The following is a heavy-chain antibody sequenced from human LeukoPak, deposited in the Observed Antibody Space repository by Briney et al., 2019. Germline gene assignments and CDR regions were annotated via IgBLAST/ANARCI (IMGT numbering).Heavy chain of an antibody. CDR1: GGSISSSSYY. J-gene: IGHJ4*02. V-gene: IGHV4-39*07. D-gene: IGHD4-17*01. CDR2: IYYSGGT. Sequence: PSETLSLTCTVSGGSISSSSYYWGWIRQPPGKGLEWIGSIYYSGGTYYNPSLKSRVTISVDKSKNQFSLKLSSVTAADTAVYYCASTDYGDYVGYWGQGTLVTVSS. CDR3: ASTDYGDYVGY.